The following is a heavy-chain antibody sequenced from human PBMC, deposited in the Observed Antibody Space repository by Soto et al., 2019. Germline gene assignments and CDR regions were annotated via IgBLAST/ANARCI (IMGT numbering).Heavy chain of an antibody. V-gene: IGHV3-48*01. Sequence: PGGSLRLSCAAAGFTVDSYSINWVRQAPGKGLEWVSYISSSSGSIFYADSVRDRFTISRDNARNSVFLHLNSLRAEDTAVYYCARYYDSSGPDLWGRGTLVTVSS. CDR2: ISSSSGSI. D-gene: IGHD3-22*01. CDR3: ARYYDSSGPDL. CDR1: GFTVDSYS. J-gene: IGHJ2*01.